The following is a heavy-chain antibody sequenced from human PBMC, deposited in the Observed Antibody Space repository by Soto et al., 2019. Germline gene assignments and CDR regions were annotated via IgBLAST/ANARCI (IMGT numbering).Heavy chain of an antibody. CDR1: GFPFSTFA. Sequence: GGSLRLSCAASGFPFSTFAMNWVRQAPGKGLEWVSEISGSGVTTYYADSVKGRFTISRDNSKNTLYLQLNSLRAEDTAVYYCAKSSQVRSGELWLSDYWGQGTLVTVSS. V-gene: IGHV3-23*01. CDR3: AKSSQVRSGELWLSDY. J-gene: IGHJ4*02. D-gene: IGHD3-16*01. CDR2: ISGSGVTT.